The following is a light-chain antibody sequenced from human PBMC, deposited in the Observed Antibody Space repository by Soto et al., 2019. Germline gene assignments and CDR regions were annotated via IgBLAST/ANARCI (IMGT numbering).Light chain of an antibody. CDR3: SSYTSSSTDV. V-gene: IGLV2-14*01. Sequence: QSALTQPASVSGSPGQSITICCTGTSSDVGGYNYVSWYQQHPGKAPKLMIYDVSNRPSGVSNRFSGSKSGITASLTISGLQAEDEADYYCSSYTSSSTDVFGTGTKVTVL. J-gene: IGLJ1*01. CDR1: SSDVGGYNY. CDR2: DVS.